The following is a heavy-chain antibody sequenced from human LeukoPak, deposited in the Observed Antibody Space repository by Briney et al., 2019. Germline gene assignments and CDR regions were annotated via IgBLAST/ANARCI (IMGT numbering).Heavy chain of an antibody. CDR2: IYTSGST. V-gene: IGHV4-61*02. D-gene: IGHD3-22*01. CDR1: GGSISSGSYD. Sequence: SQTLSLTCTVSGGSISSGSYDWSWIRQPAGKGLEWIGRIYTSGSTNYNPSLKSRVTISVDTSKNQFSLRLSSVTAADTAVYYCAREWDRIVGYFDYWGQGTLVTVPS. CDR3: AREWDRIVGYFDY. J-gene: IGHJ4*02.